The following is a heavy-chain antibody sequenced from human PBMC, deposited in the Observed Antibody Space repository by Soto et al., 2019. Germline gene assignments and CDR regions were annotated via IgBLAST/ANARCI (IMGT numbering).Heavy chain of an antibody. CDR3: ARTRQQWLLDY. CDR1: GGSISSSSYY. CDR2: IYYSGST. Sequence: SETLSLTCTVSGGSISSSSYYWGWIRQPPGKGLEWIGSIYYSGSTYYNPSLKSRVTISVDTSKNQFSLKLSSVTAADTAVYYCARTRQQWLLDYWGQGTLVTVSS. V-gene: IGHV4-39*01. J-gene: IGHJ4*02. D-gene: IGHD6-19*01.